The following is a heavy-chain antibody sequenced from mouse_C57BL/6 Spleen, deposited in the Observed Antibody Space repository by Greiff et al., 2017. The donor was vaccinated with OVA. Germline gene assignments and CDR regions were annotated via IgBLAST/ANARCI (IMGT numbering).Heavy chain of an antibody. V-gene: IGHV1-15*01. J-gene: IGHJ2*01. CDR2: IDPETGGT. Sequence: QVQLQQSGAELVRPGASVTLSCKASGYTFTDYEMHWVKQTPVHGLEWIGAIDPETGGTAYNQKFKGKAILNADKSSSTAYMELRSLTSEDSAVYYCTRAIYYGNYRYFDYWGQGTTLTVSS. D-gene: IGHD2-1*01. CDR1: GYTFTDYE. CDR3: TRAIYYGNYRYFDY.